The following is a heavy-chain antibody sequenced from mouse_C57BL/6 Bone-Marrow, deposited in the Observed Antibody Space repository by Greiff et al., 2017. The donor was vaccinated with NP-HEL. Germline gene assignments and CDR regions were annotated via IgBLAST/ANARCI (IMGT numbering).Heavy chain of an antibody. CDR3: ARPLYDGYSYAMDY. Sequence: VMLVESGPGLVAPSQSLSITCTVSGFSLTSYGVHWVRQPPGKGLEWLVVIWSDGSTTYNSALKSRLSISKDNSKSQVFLKMNSLQTDDTAMYYCARPLYDGYSYAMDYWGQGTSVTVSS. J-gene: IGHJ4*01. CDR1: GFSLTSYG. V-gene: IGHV2-6*03. D-gene: IGHD2-3*01. CDR2: IWSDGST.